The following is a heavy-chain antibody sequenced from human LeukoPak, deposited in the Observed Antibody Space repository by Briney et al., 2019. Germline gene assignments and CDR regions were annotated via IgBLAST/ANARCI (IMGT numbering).Heavy chain of an antibody. Sequence: SETLSHTCAVYGGSFSGYYWSWIRQPPGKGLEWIGEINHSGSTNYNPSLKSRVTISVDTSKNQFSLKLSSVTAADTAVYYCAGSNWGRSRFDYWGQGTLVTVSS. CDR1: GGSFSGYY. D-gene: IGHD7-27*01. J-gene: IGHJ4*02. V-gene: IGHV4-34*01. CDR2: INHSGST. CDR3: AGSNWGRSRFDY.